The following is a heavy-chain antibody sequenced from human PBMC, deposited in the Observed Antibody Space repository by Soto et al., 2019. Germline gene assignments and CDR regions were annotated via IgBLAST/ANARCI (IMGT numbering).Heavy chain of an antibody. CDR1: GFIVSNKH. CDR3: VGAAAGD. J-gene: IGHJ4*02. CDR2: LYTDDRT. V-gene: IGHV3-53*05. D-gene: IGHD3-16*01. Sequence: EVQLVETGGGLMQPGGSLRLSCAASGFIVSNKHMGWVRQAPGKGLESVSILYTDDRTYYADSVKGRFTISRDNSKNTVSLQMNGLRDEDTAMYYCVGAAAGDWGQGTPVTVSS.